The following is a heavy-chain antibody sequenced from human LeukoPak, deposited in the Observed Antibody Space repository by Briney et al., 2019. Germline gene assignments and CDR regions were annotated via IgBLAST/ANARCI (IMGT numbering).Heavy chain of an antibody. J-gene: IGHJ4*02. CDR2: VDPEDGET. CDR3: ASHVVGATSFDY. CDR1: GYTFTDYY. D-gene: IGHD1-26*01. Sequence: ATVKISCKVSGYTFTDYYMHWVQQAPGKGLEWMGLVDPEDGETIYAEKFQGRVTITADTSTDTAYMELSRLRSDDTAVYYCASHVVGATSFDYWGQGTLVTVSS. V-gene: IGHV1-69-2*01.